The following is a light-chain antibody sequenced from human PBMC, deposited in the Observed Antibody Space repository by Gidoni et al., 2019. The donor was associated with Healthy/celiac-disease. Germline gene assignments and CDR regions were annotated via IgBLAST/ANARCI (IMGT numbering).Light chain of an antibody. Sequence: EIVLTQSPATLSSSPGERATLPCRASQSVSSYLAWYQQKPGQAPRLLIYDASNRATGIPARFSGSGSGTDFTLTISSLEPEDFAVYYCQQRSNWPRTFXQXTKLXIK. V-gene: IGKV3-11*01. CDR1: QSVSSY. CDR3: QQRSNWPRT. CDR2: DAS. J-gene: IGKJ2*01.